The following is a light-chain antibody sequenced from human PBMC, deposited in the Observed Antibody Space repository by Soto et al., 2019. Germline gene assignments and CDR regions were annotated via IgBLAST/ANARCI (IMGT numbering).Light chain of an antibody. CDR1: RSDVGGYNY. Sequence: QSVLTQPPSASGSPGQSVTISCTGTRSDVGGYNYVSWYQQHPGKAPKLMIYEVSKRPSGVPDRFSGSKSGNPASLTVSGLQAEDEADYYCSSYAGSNYPYVFGTGTKVTVL. CDR3: SSYAGSNYPYV. J-gene: IGLJ1*01. V-gene: IGLV2-8*01. CDR2: EVS.